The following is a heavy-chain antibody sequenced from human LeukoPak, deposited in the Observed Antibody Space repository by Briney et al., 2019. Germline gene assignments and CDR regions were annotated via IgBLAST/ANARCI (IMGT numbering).Heavy chain of an antibody. CDR1: GFTFSSYA. CDR3: AGGYGNYGY. CDR2: IKQDGSEK. V-gene: IGHV3-7*01. D-gene: IGHD4-11*01. Sequence: GGSLRLSCAASGFTFSSYAMSWVRQAPGKGLEWVANIKQDGSEKYYVDSVKGRFTISRDNAKNSLYLQMNSLRAEDTAVYYCAGGYGNYGYWGQGTLVTVSS. J-gene: IGHJ4*02.